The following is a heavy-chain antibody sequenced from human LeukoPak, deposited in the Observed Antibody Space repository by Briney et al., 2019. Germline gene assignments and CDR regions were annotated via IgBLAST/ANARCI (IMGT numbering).Heavy chain of an antibody. CDR1: GYSISSGYY. CDR3: ARHSGSYWY. D-gene: IGHD1-26*01. V-gene: IGHV4-38-2*02. J-gene: IGHJ4*02. Sequence: PSETLSLTCTVSGYSISSGYYWGWIRQPPGKGLEWIGSIYHSGSTHYNPSLKSRVTISVDTSKNQFSLRLSSVTAADTAVYYCARHSGSYWYWGQGTLVTVSS. CDR2: IYHSGST.